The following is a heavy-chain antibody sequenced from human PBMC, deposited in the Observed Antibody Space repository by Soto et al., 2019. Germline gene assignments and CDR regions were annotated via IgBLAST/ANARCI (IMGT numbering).Heavy chain of an antibody. V-gene: IGHV3-21*01. CDR3: ARVMCGDCSSYYYYSMDV. Sequence: EVQLVESGGGLVKPGGSLRLSCAASGFTFGTYTMSWVRQVPGKGLEWVSSIGTTSSFIYYADSVRGRFTISRDNAGDSLYLQMRGLRAEDTAVYYCARVMCGDCSSYYYYSMDVWGQGTTVTVSS. D-gene: IGHD2-21*02. CDR1: GFTFGTYT. CDR2: IGTTSSFI. J-gene: IGHJ6*02.